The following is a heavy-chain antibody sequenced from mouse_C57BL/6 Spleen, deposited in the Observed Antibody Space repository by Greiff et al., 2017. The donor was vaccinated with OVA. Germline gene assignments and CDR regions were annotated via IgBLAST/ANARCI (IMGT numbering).Heavy chain of an antibody. J-gene: IGHJ1*03. CDR3: AKQGPRDWYFDG. Sequence: VMLVESGPGLVAPSQSLSITCTVSGFSLTSYGVHWVRQPPGKGLEWLVVIWSDGSTTYNSALNSRLSISKDNSKSKVFLKLNSMQTDDTATYYCAKQGPRDWYFDGWGTGTTVTVSS. CDR2: IWSDGST. CDR1: GFSLTSYG. V-gene: IGHV2-6-1*01.